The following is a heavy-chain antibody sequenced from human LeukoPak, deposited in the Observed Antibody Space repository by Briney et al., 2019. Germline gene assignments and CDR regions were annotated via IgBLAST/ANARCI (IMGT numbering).Heavy chain of an antibody. CDR3: AKADTSAEYFQH. Sequence: PGRSLRLSCAASGFTFSSYGMHWVRQAPGKGLEWVAVISYDGSNKYYADSVKGRFTISRDNSKNTLYLQMNSLRTEDTAVYYCAKADTSAEYFQHWGQGTLVTVSS. V-gene: IGHV3-30*18. J-gene: IGHJ1*01. D-gene: IGHD5-18*01. CDR2: ISYDGSNK. CDR1: GFTFSSYG.